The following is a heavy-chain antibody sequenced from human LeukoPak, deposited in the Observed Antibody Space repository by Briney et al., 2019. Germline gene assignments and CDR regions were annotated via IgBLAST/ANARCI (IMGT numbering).Heavy chain of an antibody. J-gene: IGHJ4*02. D-gene: IGHD6-19*01. CDR1: GGSSSSGSYY. CDR2: IYTSGST. Sequence: PSETLSLTRTVSGGSSSSGSYYWSWIRQPAGKGLEWIGRIYTSGSTNYNPSLKSRVTISVDTSKNQFSLKLSSVTAADTAVYYCASSSGWGYDYWGQGTLVTVSS. V-gene: IGHV4-61*02. CDR3: ASSSGWGYDY.